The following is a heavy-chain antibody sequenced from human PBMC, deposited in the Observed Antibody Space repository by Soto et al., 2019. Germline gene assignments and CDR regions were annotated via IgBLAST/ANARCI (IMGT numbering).Heavy chain of an antibody. J-gene: IGHJ4*02. V-gene: IGHV1-69*01. D-gene: IGHD2-15*01. CDR2: IIPIFGTA. Sequence: QVQLVQSGAEVKKPGSSVKVSCKASGGTFSSYAISWVRQAPGQGLEWMGGIIPIFGTANYAQKFQGRVTITADESTSTAYRELSSLRSEDTAVYYCARDHGGDCSGGSCYPGRYFDYWGQGTLVTVSS. CDR1: GGTFSSYA. CDR3: ARDHGGDCSGGSCYPGRYFDY.